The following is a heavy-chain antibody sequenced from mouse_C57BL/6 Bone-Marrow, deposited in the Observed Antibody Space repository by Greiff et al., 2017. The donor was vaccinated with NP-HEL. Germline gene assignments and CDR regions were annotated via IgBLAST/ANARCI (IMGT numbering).Heavy chain of an antibody. V-gene: IGHV1-7*01. Sequence: QVQLQQSGAELAKPGASVKLSCKASGYTFTSYWMHWVKQRPGQGLEWIGYINPSSGYTKYNQKFKDKATLTADKSSSTAYMQLSSLTYADSAVYYCARPITTVVANGWYYFDYWGQGTTLTVSS. CDR2: INPSSGYT. J-gene: IGHJ2*01. CDR1: GYTFTSYW. CDR3: ARPITTVVANGWYYFDY. D-gene: IGHD1-1*01.